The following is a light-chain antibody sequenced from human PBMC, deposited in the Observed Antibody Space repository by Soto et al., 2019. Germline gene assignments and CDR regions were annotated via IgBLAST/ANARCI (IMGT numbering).Light chain of an antibody. V-gene: IGKV3-20*01. Sequence: EIVLTQSPGTLSLSPGERATLSYRASQSVSFSYLAWYQQKPGQAPRLLIYGASSRATDIPDRFSGSGSGTDFTLTISRLEPEDFAVYYCQQYGSSPPWTFGQGTKVEIK. CDR2: GAS. J-gene: IGKJ1*01. CDR3: QQYGSSPPWT. CDR1: QSVSFSY.